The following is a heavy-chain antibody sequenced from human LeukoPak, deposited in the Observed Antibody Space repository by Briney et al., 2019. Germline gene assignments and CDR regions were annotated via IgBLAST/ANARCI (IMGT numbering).Heavy chain of an antibody. CDR2: IYTRGST. D-gene: IGHD3-3*01. CDR1: GGSMNNYY. Sequence: RPSETLSLTCTVSGGSMNNYYWSWIRQPAGKGLEWIGRIYTRGSTNYNPSLKSRVTMSVDTSKNQFSLKLSSVTAADTAVYYCARGRFCSADICSGGDAFDIWGQGTMVSVSS. V-gene: IGHV4-4*07. CDR3: ARGRFCSADICSGGDAFDI. J-gene: IGHJ3*02.